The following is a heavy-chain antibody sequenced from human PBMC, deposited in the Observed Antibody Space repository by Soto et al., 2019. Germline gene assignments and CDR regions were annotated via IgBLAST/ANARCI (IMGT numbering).Heavy chain of an antibody. CDR2: ISGSGGST. V-gene: IGHV3-23*01. CDR1: GFTFSSYA. J-gene: IGHJ4*02. D-gene: IGHD3-22*01. CDR3: AKDTPRDSSGYYYVFSYFDY. Sequence: SGGSLRLSCAASGFTFSSYAMSWVRQAPGKGLEWVSAISGSGGSTYYADSVKGRFTISRDNSKNTLYLQMNSLRAEDTAVYYCAKDTPRDSSGYYYVFSYFDYWGQGTLVTVSS.